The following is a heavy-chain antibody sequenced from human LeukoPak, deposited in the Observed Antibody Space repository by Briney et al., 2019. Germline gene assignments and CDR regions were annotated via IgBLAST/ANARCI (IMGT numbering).Heavy chain of an antibody. D-gene: IGHD6-13*01. CDR2: IIGDGVST. J-gene: IGHJ6*02. Sequence: GGSLRLSCAASGFTFDDYAMHWARQAPGKRLESVSLIIGDGVSTYYADSVKGRFTISRDNSKNSLYLQMNSLRTEDTALYYCAKDVYSSSWYWRGNYYYGMDVWGQGTTVTVSS. CDR3: AKDVYSSSWYWRGNYYYGMDV. CDR1: GFTFDDYA. V-gene: IGHV3-43*02.